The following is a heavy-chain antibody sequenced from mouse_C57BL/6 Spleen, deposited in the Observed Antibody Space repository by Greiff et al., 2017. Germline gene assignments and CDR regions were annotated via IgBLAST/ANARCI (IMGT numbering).Heavy chain of an antibody. CDR3: AREGMRRYFDV. Sequence: EVHLVESEGGLVQPGSSMKLSCTASGFTFSDYYMAWVRQVPEKGLEWVANINYDGSSTYYLDSLKSRFIISRDNAKNILYLQMSSLKSEDTATYYCAREGMRRYFDVWGTGTTVTVSS. CDR1: GFTFSDYY. J-gene: IGHJ1*03. CDR2: INYDGSST. V-gene: IGHV5-16*01.